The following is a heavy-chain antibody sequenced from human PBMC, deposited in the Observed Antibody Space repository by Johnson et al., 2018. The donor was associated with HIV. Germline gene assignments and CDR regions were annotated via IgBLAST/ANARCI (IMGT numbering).Heavy chain of an antibody. V-gene: IGHV3-66*01. J-gene: IGHJ3*02. CDR3: AREAWGFGERVDAFDI. CDR1: GFTVSSNY. D-gene: IGHD3-10*01. CDR2: FYSGGST. Sequence: VQLVESGGGLVQPGGSLRLSCAASGFTVSSNYMSWVRQAPGKGLEWVSVFYSGGSTYYADSVKGRFTISRDNSKNTLYLQMNSLRAEDTAVYYCAREAWGFGERVDAFDIWGQGTMVTVSS.